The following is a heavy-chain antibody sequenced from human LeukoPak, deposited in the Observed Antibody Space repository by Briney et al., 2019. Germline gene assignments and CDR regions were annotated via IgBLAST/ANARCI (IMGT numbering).Heavy chain of an antibody. CDR3: AKDTDEHFDY. CDR2: ISGRNSPI. J-gene: IGHJ4*02. Sequence: GGSLRLSCAASGGSFSDYYLSWIRQVPGKGLEWVSSISGRNSPIYYADSVKGRFTISRDNAKNSLYLQMNSLRAEDTALYYCAKDTDEHFDYWGQGTLVTVSS. CDR1: GGSFSDYY. V-gene: IGHV3-11*01.